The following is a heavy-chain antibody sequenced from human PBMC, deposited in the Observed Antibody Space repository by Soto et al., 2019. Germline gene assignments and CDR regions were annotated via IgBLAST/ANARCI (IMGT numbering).Heavy chain of an antibody. V-gene: IGHV3-53*01. J-gene: IGHJ6*02. CDR2: IYSGGST. Sequence: PGGSLRLSCAASGFTVSSSYMSWVRQAPGKGLEWVSVIYSGGSTYYADSVKGRFTISRDNPKNTLYLQMNSLRADDTAVYYCARGYSSSWSPYYYNYGMDVCGQGTTVTVSS. D-gene: IGHD6-13*01. CDR1: GFTVSSSY. CDR3: ARGYSSSWSPYYYNYGMDV.